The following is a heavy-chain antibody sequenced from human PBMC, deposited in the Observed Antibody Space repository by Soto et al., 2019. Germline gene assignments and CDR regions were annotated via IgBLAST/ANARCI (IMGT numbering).Heavy chain of an antibody. D-gene: IGHD3-10*01. J-gene: IGHJ6*02. CDR3: AKDIKCEDFTYGYFYYGMDV. CDR1: GFTFSDCS. CDR2: TSYNGNNK. Sequence: GGSLRLSCAASGFTFSDCSMHWVRQAPGKGLEWVASTSYNGNNKYYGDSVKGRFTISRDNSKNTLHLEMITLRPEDTAVYYCAKDIKCEDFTYGYFYYGMDVWGQGTTVTVSS. V-gene: IGHV3-30*18.